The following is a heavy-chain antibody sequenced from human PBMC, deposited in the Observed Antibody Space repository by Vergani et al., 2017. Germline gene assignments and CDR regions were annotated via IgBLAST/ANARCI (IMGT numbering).Heavy chain of an antibody. CDR2: ISSSSSYI. CDR1: GFTFSSYG. CDR3: ARDWDSYDGDY. Sequence: VQLVESGGGVVQPGRSLRLSCAASGFTFSSYGMHWVRQAPGKGLEWVSSISSSSSYIYYADSVKGRFTISRDNAKNSLYLQMNSLRAEDTAVYYCARDWDSYDGDYWGQGTLVTVSS. D-gene: IGHD5-18*01. V-gene: IGHV3-21*01. J-gene: IGHJ4*02.